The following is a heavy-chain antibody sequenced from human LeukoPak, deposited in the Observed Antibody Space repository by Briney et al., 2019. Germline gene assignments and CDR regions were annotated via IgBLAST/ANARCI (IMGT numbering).Heavy chain of an antibody. CDR3: ARERGYSYGLYYYYGMDV. CDR2: IYYSGST. Sequence: PSETLSLTCTVSGGSISSYYWNWIRQPPGKGLEWIGYIYYSGSTNYNPSLKSRVTISVDTSKNQFSLKLSSVTAADTGVYYCARERGYSYGLYYYYGMDVWGKGTTVTVSS. J-gene: IGHJ6*04. D-gene: IGHD5-18*01. CDR1: GGSISSYY. V-gene: IGHV4-59*01.